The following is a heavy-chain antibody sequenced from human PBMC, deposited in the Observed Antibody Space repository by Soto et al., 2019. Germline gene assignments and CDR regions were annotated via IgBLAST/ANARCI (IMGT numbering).Heavy chain of an antibody. CDR1: GLTFSRYA. D-gene: IGHD2-2*01. CDR2: ISYNSVAT. Sequence: GGSLRLSCAASGLTFSRYAMSWVRQAPGKGLDWVSVISYNSVATFYADSVKGRFTISRDNSKNTLYLQMISLRAEDTAVYYCARGNVESCGSKTTCPPNYWGQGTLVTVSS. CDR3: ARGNVESCGSKTTCPPNY. J-gene: IGHJ4*02. V-gene: IGHV3-23*01.